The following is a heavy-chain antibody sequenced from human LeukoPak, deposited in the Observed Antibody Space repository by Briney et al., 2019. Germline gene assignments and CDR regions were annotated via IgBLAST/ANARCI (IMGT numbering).Heavy chain of an antibody. V-gene: IGHV3-21*01. J-gene: IGHJ5*02. Sequence: KTGGSLRLSCAASGFTFSSYSMNWVRQAPGKGLEWVSSISSSSSYIYYADSVKGRFTISRDNAKNSLYLQMNSLRAEDTAVYYCTRDLGKYTSSTWFDPWGQGTLVTVSS. D-gene: IGHD6-6*01. CDR1: GFTFSSYS. CDR3: TRDLGKYTSSTWFDP. CDR2: ISSSSSYI.